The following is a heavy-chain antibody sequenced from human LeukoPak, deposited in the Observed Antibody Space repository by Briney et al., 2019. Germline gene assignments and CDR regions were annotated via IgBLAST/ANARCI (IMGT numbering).Heavy chain of an antibody. Sequence: ASVKVSCKASGYSFTSNGISWVRQSPGQGLEWMGWISPYNNNAKYAQKFQGRVTITTDESTSTAYMELSSLRSEDTAVYYCARDAGTGYDYWGQGTLVTVSS. J-gene: IGHJ4*02. V-gene: IGHV1-18*01. CDR2: ISPYNNNA. D-gene: IGHD1-1*01. CDR1: GYSFTSNG. CDR3: ARDAGTGYDY.